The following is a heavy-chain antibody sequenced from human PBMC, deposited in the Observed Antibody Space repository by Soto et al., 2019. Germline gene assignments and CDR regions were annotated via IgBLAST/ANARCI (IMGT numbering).Heavy chain of an antibody. CDR2: ISYDGSNT. CDR1: GFTFSSYA. D-gene: IGHD6-13*01. CDR3: ARDLGAYSSSGRYYYGMDV. Sequence: QVQLVESGGGVVQPGRSLRLSCAASGFTFSSYAMHWVRQAPGKGLEWVAVISYDGSNTYYADSVKGRFTISRDNSKNMLYLQMNSLRAEDTAVYYCARDLGAYSSSGRYYYGMDVWGQGTTVTVSS. J-gene: IGHJ6*02. V-gene: IGHV3-30-3*01.